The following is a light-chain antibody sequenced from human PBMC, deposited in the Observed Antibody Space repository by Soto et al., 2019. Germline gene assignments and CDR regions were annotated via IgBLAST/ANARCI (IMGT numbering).Light chain of an antibody. V-gene: IGKV3-20*01. CDR3: QQYGSPPPYT. CDR1: QSVSNNY. CDR2: GSS. J-gene: IGKJ2*01. Sequence: EVVLTQSPGTLSLSPGERATLSCRASQSVSNNYLAWYQQKPGQGPRLLIFGSSDRATGIPDRFSGSGSGTDFTLNISRREPEDFAVYYCQQYGSPPPYTFGQGTKLEIE.